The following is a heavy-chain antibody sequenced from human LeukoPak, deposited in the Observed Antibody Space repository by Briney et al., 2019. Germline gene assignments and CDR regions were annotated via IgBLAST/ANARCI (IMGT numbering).Heavy chain of an antibody. CDR2: ISSSSSYV. CDR1: GFTFSSYS. D-gene: IGHD2-15*01. Sequence: PGGSLRLSCAASGFTFSSYSMNWVRQAPGKGPEWVSSISSSSSYVYYADSVKGRFTISRDNTKNSLYLQMNSLRAEDTAVCYCAKDGVPYCSGATCHSAADYWGEGTLVTVSS. V-gene: IGHV3-21*01. CDR3: AKDGVPYCSGATCHSAADY. J-gene: IGHJ4*02.